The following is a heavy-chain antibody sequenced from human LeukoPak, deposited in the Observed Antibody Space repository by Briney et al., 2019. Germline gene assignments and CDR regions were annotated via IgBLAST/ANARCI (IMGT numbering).Heavy chain of an antibody. CDR2: IYHSGST. Sequence: PSGTLSLTCAVSGGSISSSNWWSWVRPPPGKGLEWIGEIYHSGSTNYNPSLKSRVTLSVDKSKNQFSLKLSSVTAADTAVYYCARIGAAGTEDFDYWGQGTLVTVSS. J-gene: IGHJ4*02. D-gene: IGHD6-13*01. CDR3: ARIGAAGTEDFDY. V-gene: IGHV4-4*02. CDR1: GGSISSSNW.